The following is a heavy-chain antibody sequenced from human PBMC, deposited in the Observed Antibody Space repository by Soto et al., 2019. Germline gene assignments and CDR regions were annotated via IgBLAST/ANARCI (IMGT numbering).Heavy chain of an antibody. CDR1: GGTFSSYA. Sequence: SVKASCKASGGTFSSYAISWVRQAPGQGREWMGGIIPIFGTANYAQKFQGRVTITADESTSTAYMELSSLRSEDTAVYYCARMSITGTNYYYYYGMDVWGQGTTVTVS. J-gene: IGHJ6*02. V-gene: IGHV1-69*13. CDR3: ARMSITGTNYYYYYGMDV. CDR2: IIPIFGTA. D-gene: IGHD1-20*01.